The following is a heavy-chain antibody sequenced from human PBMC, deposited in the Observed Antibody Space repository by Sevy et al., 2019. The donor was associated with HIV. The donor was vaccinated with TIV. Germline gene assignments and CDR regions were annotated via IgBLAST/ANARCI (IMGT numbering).Heavy chain of an antibody. J-gene: IGHJ6*02. Sequence: ASVKVSCKASGYTFTSYYMHWVRQAPGQGLEWMGIINPSGGSTSYAQKFQGRVTMTRETSTSTVYMELSSLRSEDTAVYYCARDLSIVVVPAAYYYYYYGMDVWGQGTTVTVSS. CDR2: INPSGGST. CDR3: ARDLSIVVVPAAYYYYYYGMDV. CDR1: GYTFTSYY. V-gene: IGHV1-46*03. D-gene: IGHD2-2*01.